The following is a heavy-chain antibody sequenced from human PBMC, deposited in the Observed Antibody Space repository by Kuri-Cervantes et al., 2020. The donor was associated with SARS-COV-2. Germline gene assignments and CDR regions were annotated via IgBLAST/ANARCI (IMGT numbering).Heavy chain of an antibody. D-gene: IGHD3-3*01. V-gene: IGHV1-2*02. CDR3: ARVVPPEFTIFGVVLSGDRFDY. CDR2: INPNSGGT. J-gene: IGHJ4*02. CDR1: GYTFTGYY. Sequence: GESLKISCKASGYTFTGYYMHWVRQAPGQGLEWMGWINPNSGGTNYAQKFQGRVTMTRDTSISTAYMELSRLRSDDTAVYYCARVVPPEFTIFGVVLSGDRFDYWGQGTLVTVSS.